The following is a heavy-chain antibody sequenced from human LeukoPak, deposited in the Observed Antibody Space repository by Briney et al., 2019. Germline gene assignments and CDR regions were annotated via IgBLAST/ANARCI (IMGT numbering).Heavy chain of an antibody. CDR2: IIPILGIA. Sequence: ASVKVSCKASGGTFSSYAISWVRQAPGQGLEWMGRIIPILGIANYAQKFQGRVTITADESTSTAYMELSSLRSEDTAVYYCAREFSNYYGSGSYYRQWGAYMDVWGKGTTVTVFS. D-gene: IGHD3-10*01. J-gene: IGHJ6*03. V-gene: IGHV1-69*04. CDR3: AREFSNYYGSGSYYRQWGAYMDV. CDR1: GGTFSSYA.